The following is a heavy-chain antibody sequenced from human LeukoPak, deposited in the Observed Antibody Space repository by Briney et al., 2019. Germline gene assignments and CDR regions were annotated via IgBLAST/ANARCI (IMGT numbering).Heavy chain of an antibody. CDR3: AKTYYGSGSPDY. D-gene: IGHD3-10*01. CDR1: GFTFSTYG. CDR2: ISYDGSNK. Sequence: PGRSLRLSCAASGFTFSTYGMHWVRQAPGKGLEWVAVISYDGSNKYYADSVKGRFTISRDNSKNTLYLQMNSLRAEDTAVYYCAKTYYGSGSPDYWGQGTLVTVSS. V-gene: IGHV3-30*18. J-gene: IGHJ4*02.